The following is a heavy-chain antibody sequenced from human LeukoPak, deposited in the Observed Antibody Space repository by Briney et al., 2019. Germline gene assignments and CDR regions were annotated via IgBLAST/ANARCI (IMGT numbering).Heavy chain of an antibody. CDR3: ARVGLGVTKFFDY. D-gene: IGHD4-17*01. J-gene: IGHJ4*02. CDR1: GFTVSGNY. Sequence: PGGSLRLSCTASGFTVSGNYMNWVRQAPGKGLEWVSYISSSGSTIYYADSVKGRFTISRDNAKNSLYLQMNSLRAEDTAVYYCARVGLGVTKFFDYWGQGTLVTVSS. CDR2: ISSSGSTI. V-gene: IGHV3-11*04.